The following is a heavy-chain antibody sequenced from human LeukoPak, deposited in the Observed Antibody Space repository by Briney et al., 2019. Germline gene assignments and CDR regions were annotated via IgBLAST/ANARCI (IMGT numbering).Heavy chain of an antibody. V-gene: IGHV4-34*01. J-gene: IGHJ5*02. CDR3: ARGPPYCSGGSCYLNWFDP. CDR2: INHSGST. D-gene: IGHD2-15*01. CDR1: GGSFSGYY. Sequence: PSETLSLTCAVYGGSFSGYYWSWIRQPPGKGLEWIGEINHSGSTNYNPSLKSRVTISVDTSKNQFSLKLSSVTAADTAVYYCARGPPYCSGGSCYLNWFDPWGQGTLVTVSP.